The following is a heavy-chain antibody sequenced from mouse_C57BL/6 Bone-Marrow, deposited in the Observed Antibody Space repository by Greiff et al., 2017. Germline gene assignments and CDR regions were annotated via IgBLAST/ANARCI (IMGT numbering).Heavy chain of an antibody. CDR3: ATCYSNYGGFAD. V-gene: IGHV14-3*01. D-gene: IGHD2-5*01. CDR2: IDPANGNT. J-gene: IGHJ3*01. Sequence: VQLLQSVAELVRPGASVKLSCTASGFNIKNTYMHWVQQRPEQGLEWIGRIDPANGNTKYAPKFQGKATITADTSSNTAYLQRSSLTSEDTASYYCATCYSNYGGFADWGQGTLVTVSA. CDR1: GFNIKNTY.